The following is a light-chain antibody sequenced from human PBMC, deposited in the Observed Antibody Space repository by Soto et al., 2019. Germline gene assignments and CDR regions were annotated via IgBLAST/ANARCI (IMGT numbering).Light chain of an antibody. V-gene: IGKV3-20*01. CDR3: QQYGSSPPT. Sequence: EIVLTQSPGTLSLSAGERATLSCRASQSVTSSSLAWYQQKPGQAPRLLIYGASSRAAGIPDRLSGSGSGTVFTLTISRLEAEDFAVYYCQQYGSSPPTFGPGTKVDIK. J-gene: IGKJ3*01. CDR1: QSVTSSS. CDR2: GAS.